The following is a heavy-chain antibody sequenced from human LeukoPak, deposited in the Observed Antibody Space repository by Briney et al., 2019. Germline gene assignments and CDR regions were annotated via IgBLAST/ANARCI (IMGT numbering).Heavy chain of an antibody. V-gene: IGHV4-59*01. J-gene: IGHJ4*02. D-gene: IGHD5-24*01. CDR2: IYYSGST. Sequence: PSETLSLTCTVSGGSISSYYWSWIRQPPGKGLEWIGYIYYSGSTNYNPSLKSRVTISVDTSKNQFSLKLSSVTAADTAVYYCARSEMATTDPLGNWGQGTLVTASS. CDR1: GGSISSYY. CDR3: ARSEMATTDPLGN.